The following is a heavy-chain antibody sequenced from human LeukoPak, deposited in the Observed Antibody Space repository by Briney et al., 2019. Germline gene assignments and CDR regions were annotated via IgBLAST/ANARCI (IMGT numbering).Heavy chain of an antibody. CDR1: GFTFSSYA. V-gene: IGHV3-74*01. D-gene: IGHD3-16*02. Sequence: PGGSLRLSCAASGFTFSSYAMSWVRQAPGKGLVWVPRISSDGSGTTYADSVKGRFTISRDNSKNSLYLQMNSLKTEDTALYYCANMLSDYWGQGTLVTVSS. CDR3: ANMLSDY. CDR2: ISSDGSGT. J-gene: IGHJ4*02.